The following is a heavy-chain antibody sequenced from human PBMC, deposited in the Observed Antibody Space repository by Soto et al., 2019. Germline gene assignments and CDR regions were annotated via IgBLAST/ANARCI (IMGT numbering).Heavy chain of an antibody. D-gene: IGHD2-2*01. CDR3: ADISLGYCSSTTCPPDY. J-gene: IGHJ4*02. V-gene: IGHV1-69*12. CDR2: IIPVFGRV. Sequence: QVQLVQSGAEVKKPGSSVKVSCKASGGPFNTYAISWVRQAPGQGLEWMGGIIPVFGRVSYAQKFQGRVTITADDSTSTAYMELSSLRSDDTAIYYCADISLGYCSSTTCPPDYWGQGTLVTVSS. CDR1: GGPFNTYA.